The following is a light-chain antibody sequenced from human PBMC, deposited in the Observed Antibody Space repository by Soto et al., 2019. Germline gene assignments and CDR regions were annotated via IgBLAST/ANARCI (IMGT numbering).Light chain of an antibody. Sequence: DIQMTQSPSSLSVSVGDRVTITCRVSQSIGGFLNWYQQKLGKAPKLLIYAAPSLQSGVPSRFSGSGSGTDFTLTISSLQPEDFATYYCQQSYSTPLTFGGGTKVDIK. CDR1: QSIGGF. CDR2: AAP. CDR3: QQSYSTPLT. V-gene: IGKV1-39*01. J-gene: IGKJ4*01.